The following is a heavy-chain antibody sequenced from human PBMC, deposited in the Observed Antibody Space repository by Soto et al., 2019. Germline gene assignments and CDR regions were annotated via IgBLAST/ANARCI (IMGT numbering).Heavy chain of an antibody. CDR3: ARVLSPPLYYFDY. V-gene: IGHV4-4*02. CDR2: IYHSGST. CDR1: GGSISSSNW. Sequence: QVQLQESGPGLVKPSGTLSLTCAVSGGSISSSNWWSWVRQPPGKGLEWIGEIYHSGSTNYNPSLKSRVTLSVDKSKHQFSLKLSSVTAADTAVYYCARVLSPPLYYFDYWGQGTLVTVSS. J-gene: IGHJ4*02.